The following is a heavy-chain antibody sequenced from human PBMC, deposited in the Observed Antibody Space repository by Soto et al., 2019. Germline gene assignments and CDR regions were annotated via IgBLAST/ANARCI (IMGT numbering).Heavy chain of an antibody. V-gene: IGHV1-18*01. Sequence: QVQLVQSRGEVKKPGASVKVSCKTSGYSFTTYGISWVRQAPGQGLEWMGWISGYNGNTNYAQNLQGRVTMTTDTTTSTASKELRSLMSADAAVYYCAGEARAPPYYYGMDVWGQGSTVTVSS. CDR2: ISGYNGNT. CDR1: GYSFTTYG. CDR3: AGEARAPPYYYGMDV. J-gene: IGHJ6*02.